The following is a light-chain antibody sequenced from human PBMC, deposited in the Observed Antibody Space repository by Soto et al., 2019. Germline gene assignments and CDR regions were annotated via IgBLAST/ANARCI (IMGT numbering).Light chain of an antibody. J-gene: IGKJ5*01. CDR2: GAS. CDR3: QQYTNWPPNT. V-gene: IGKV3-15*01. Sequence: LILSIDALSVLPGESATHSCRASQRVYSNLAWYQQRPGQAPRLLIYGASTRATGVPARFSGRGSGTEFTLTISSLQSEDFAVYYCQQYTNWPPNTLAQGTRLEIK. CDR1: QRVYSN.